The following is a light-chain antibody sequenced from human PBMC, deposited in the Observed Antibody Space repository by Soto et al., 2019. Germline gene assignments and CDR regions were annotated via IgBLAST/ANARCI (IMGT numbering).Light chain of an antibody. Sequence: IVLTQSPGTLSLSPGQGASVSCQPLQSVSSSYLAWYRQKTGHAPRLLIYGASSRATGIPDRFSGSGSGTDFTLTISRLEPEDFAVYYCQQYGSSPPVTFGQGTRLEIK. V-gene: IGKV3-20*01. CDR3: QQYGSSPPVT. J-gene: IGKJ5*01. CDR1: QSVSSSY. CDR2: GAS.